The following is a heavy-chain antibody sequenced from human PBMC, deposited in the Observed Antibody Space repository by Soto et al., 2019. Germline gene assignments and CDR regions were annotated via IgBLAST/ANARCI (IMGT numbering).Heavy chain of an antibody. J-gene: IGHJ6*02. D-gene: IGHD5-12*01. CDR1: GFTFSSYC. Sequence: PGGSLRLSCAASGFTFSSYCMHWVRQAPGKGLEWVAVISYDGSNKYYADSVKGRFTISRDNSKNTLYLQMNSLRAEDRAVYYCAKEMGYSGYVLPYGMAVWGQGTTVTVSS. CDR3: AKEMGYSGYVLPYGMAV. CDR2: ISYDGSNK. V-gene: IGHV3-30*18.